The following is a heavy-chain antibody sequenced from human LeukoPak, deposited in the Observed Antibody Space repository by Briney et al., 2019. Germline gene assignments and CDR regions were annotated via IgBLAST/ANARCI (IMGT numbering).Heavy chain of an antibody. Sequence: SETLSLTCTVSDYSISSGYGYYWGWIRQPPGKGLEWIGNIYHSGITYYNHFNSSLKSRVTISIDTSKNQFPLRLTSVTAADTAVYFCATLVSTRYYFDYWGQGTLVTVSS. D-gene: IGHD5/OR15-5a*01. CDR3: ATLVSTRYYFDY. CDR2: IYHSGIT. V-gene: IGHV4-38-2*02. J-gene: IGHJ4*02. CDR1: DYSISSGYGYY.